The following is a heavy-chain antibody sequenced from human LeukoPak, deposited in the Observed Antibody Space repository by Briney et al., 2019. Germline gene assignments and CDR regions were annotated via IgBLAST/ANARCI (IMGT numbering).Heavy chain of an antibody. J-gene: IGHJ6*02. Sequence: ASVKVSCKASGYTFTSYDINWVRQATGQGLEWMGWMNPNSGNTGYAQKFQGRVTITRNTSISTAYMELSSLRSEDTAVYYCAKEDGSRDYYYYGMDVWGQGTTVTVSS. D-gene: IGHD3-10*01. CDR3: AKEDGSRDYYYYGMDV. CDR1: GYTFTSYD. V-gene: IGHV1-8*03. CDR2: MNPNSGNT.